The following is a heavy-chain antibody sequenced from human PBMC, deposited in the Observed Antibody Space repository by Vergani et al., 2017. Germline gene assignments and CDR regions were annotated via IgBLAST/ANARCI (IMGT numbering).Heavy chain of an antibody. V-gene: IGHV1-69*01. CDR3: ARGGLAVAGTEYFDL. CDR2: IIPIFGTA. J-gene: IGHJ2*01. CDR1: VGTFSSSA. D-gene: IGHD6-19*01. Sequence: QLQLVQSGAEVKTPVSSVSVSCKASVGTFSSSAISWVRQAPGQGLEWVGGIIPIFGTANYAQKFQGRVTITADESTSTAYMELSSLRSEDTAVYYCARGGLAVAGTEYFDLWGRGTLVTVSS.